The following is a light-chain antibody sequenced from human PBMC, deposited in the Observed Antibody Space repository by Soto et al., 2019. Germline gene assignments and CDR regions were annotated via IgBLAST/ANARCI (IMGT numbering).Light chain of an antibody. V-gene: IGKV1-9*01. CDR1: YDISSS. J-gene: IGKJ2*01. Sequence: DIQLTQSPSFLSASVEDRVTISCRASYDISSSLAWYQQEPGKPPKLLLYDSSTLQTGVPSRFTGSGSGRRFTLTISGLQFGDFASYFCQELSHYPYTFVEGTNLDI. CDR3: QELSHYPYT. CDR2: DSS.